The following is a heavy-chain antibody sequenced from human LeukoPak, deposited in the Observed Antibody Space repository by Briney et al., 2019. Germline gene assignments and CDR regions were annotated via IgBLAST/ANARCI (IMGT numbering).Heavy chain of an antibody. J-gene: IGHJ4*02. CDR1: GGSFSGYY. V-gene: IGHV4-34*01. CDR3: ARGGQQLVHFDY. Sequence: SETLSLTCAVYGGSFSGYYWSWIRQPPGKGLEWIGEINHSGSTNYNPSLKSRVTISVDTSKNQFSLKLSSVTAADTAVYYCARGGQQLVHFDYWGQGTLVTVSS. CDR2: INHSGST. D-gene: IGHD6-13*01.